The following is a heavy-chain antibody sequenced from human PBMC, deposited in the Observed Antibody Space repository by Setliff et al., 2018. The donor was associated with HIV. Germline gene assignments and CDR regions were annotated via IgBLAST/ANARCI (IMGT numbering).Heavy chain of an antibody. V-gene: IGHV3-74*01. J-gene: IGHJ6*04. CDR1: GFAFRTYW. D-gene: IGHD2-8*01. CDR2: INSDRRIT. CDR3: VRDNGAPDV. Sequence: PGGSLRLSCAASGFAFRTYWMHWVRQAPGKGLVWVSRINSDRRITGYADSVKGRFTVSRDNAKNTLYLQMNSVRAEDTAVYYCVRDNGAPDVWGKGTTVTVSS.